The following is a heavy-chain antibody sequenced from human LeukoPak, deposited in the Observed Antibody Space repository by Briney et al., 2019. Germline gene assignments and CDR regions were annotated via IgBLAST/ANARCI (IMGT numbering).Heavy chain of an antibody. CDR2: INPNTGGT. V-gene: IGHV1-2*02. J-gene: IGHJ5*02. CDR1: GYTFTGHY. CDR3: AREKRDYDSSAYYYNWFDP. D-gene: IGHD3-22*01. Sequence: ASVKVSCKASGYTFTGHYMHWVRQAPGQGLEWMGWINPNTGGTIYAQKFQGRVTMTRDTSISTAYMELSRLKSDDTAVYYCAREKRDYDSSAYYYNWFDPRGQGTLVTVSS.